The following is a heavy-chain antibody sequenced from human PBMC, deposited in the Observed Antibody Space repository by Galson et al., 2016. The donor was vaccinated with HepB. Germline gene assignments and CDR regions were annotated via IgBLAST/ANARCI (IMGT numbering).Heavy chain of an antibody. V-gene: IGHV1-58*01. Sequence: SVKVSCKASGFTFSASVVHWVRQARGQPLEWIGWIVVGSGNTQYAQQFQERVIISRDMTTSTASLELSSLRHEDTAVYYCAADTRMANTACDVWGQGTMVTV. CDR2: IVVGSGNT. D-gene: IGHD1/OR15-1a*01. CDR3: AADTRMANTACDV. CDR1: GFTFSASV. J-gene: IGHJ3*01.